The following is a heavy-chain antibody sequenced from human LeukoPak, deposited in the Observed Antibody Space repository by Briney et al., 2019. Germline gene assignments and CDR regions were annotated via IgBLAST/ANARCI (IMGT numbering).Heavy chain of an antibody. CDR2: INHSGST. CDR3: ARASHDYGDYSHFDY. V-gene: IGHV4-34*01. Sequence: SETLSLTCAVYGGSLSGYYWSWIRQPPGKGLEWIGEINHSGSTNYNPSLKSRVTISVDKSKNQFSLKLSSVTAADTAVYYCARASHDYGDYSHFDYWGQGTLVTVSS. CDR1: GGSLSGYY. J-gene: IGHJ4*02. D-gene: IGHD4-17*01.